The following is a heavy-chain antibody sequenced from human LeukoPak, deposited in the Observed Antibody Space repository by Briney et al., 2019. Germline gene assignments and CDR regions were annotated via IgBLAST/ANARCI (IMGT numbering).Heavy chain of an antibody. CDR1: GGSISSYY. CDR2: INHSGST. Sequence: SETLSLTCTVSGGSISSYYWSWIRQPPGKGLEWIGEINHSGSTNYNPSLKSRVTISVDTSKNQFSLKLSSVTAADTAVYYCARGAWGYCSGGSCYASDYWGQGTLVTVSS. V-gene: IGHV4-34*01. J-gene: IGHJ4*02. CDR3: ARGAWGYCSGGSCYASDY. D-gene: IGHD2-15*01.